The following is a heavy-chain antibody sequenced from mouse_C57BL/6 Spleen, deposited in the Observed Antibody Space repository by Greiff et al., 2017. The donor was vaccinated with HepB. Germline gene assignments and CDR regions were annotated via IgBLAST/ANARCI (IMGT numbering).Heavy chain of an antibody. V-gene: IGHV1-54*01. CDR2: INPGSGGT. CDR3: ARLWDYGSRNYAMDY. J-gene: IGHJ4*01. Sequence: QVQLQQSGAELVRPGTSVKVSCKASGYAFTNYLIEWVKQRPGQGLEWIGVINPGSGGTNYNEKFKGKATLTADKSSSTAYMQLSSLTSEDSAVYFCARLWDYGSRNYAMDYWGQGTSVTVSS. CDR1: GYAFTNYL. D-gene: IGHD1-1*01.